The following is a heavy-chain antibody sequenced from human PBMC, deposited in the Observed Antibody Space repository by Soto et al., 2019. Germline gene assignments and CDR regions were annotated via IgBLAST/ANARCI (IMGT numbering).Heavy chain of an antibody. CDR3: AKDPTYTKPTMIVVVIP. CDR1: GFTFSSYA. V-gene: IGHV3-23*01. CDR2: ISGSGGST. J-gene: IGHJ5*02. Sequence: VGSLRLSCAASGFTFSSYAMSWVRQAPGKGLEWVSAISGSGGSTYYADSVKGRFTISRDNSKNTLYLQMNSLRAEDTAVYYCAKDPTYTKPTMIVVVIPWGQGTLVTVSS. D-gene: IGHD3-22*01.